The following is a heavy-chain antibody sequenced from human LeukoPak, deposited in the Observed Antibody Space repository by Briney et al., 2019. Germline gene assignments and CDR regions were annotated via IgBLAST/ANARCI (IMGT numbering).Heavy chain of an antibody. Sequence: SVKVSCKASGYTFTSYAISWVRQAPGQGLEWMGGIIPIFGTANYAQKFQGRVTITADESTSTAYMELSSLRSEDTAVYYCAILEGIVGATTAWFDPWGQGTLVTVSS. CDR3: AILEGIVGATTAWFDP. V-gene: IGHV1-69*13. CDR1: GYTFTSYA. D-gene: IGHD1-26*01. CDR2: IIPIFGTA. J-gene: IGHJ5*02.